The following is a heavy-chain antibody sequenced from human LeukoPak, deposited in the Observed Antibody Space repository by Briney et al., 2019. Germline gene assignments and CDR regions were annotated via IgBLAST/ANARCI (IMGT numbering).Heavy chain of an antibody. CDR3: ARDVWTGVAVSDY. Sequence: GGPLRLSCVASGFTFSSYWMTWVRQAPGKGLEWLANIKEDGRIQYYLDSVRGRFTISRDNAKTSVYLQLNSLRADDTAVYYCARDVWTGVAVSDYWGQGTLVTVSS. J-gene: IGHJ4*02. CDR1: GFTFSSYW. D-gene: IGHD6-19*01. V-gene: IGHV3-7*01. CDR2: IKEDGRIQ.